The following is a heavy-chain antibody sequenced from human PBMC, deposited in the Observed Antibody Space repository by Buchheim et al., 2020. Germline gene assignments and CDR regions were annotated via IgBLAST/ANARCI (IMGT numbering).Heavy chain of an antibody. CDR3: ARDKFRGLRILKDCYGMDV. D-gene: IGHD5-12*01. J-gene: IGHJ6*02. CDR2: ISSSSSTI. Sequence: EVQLVESGGGLVQPGGSLRLSCAASGFTFSSYSMNWVRQAPGKGLEWVSYISSSSSTIYYADSVKGRFTISRDNAKNSLYLQMNSLRAEDTAVYYCARDKFRGLRILKDCYGMDVWGQGTT. V-gene: IGHV3-48*01. CDR1: GFTFSSYS.